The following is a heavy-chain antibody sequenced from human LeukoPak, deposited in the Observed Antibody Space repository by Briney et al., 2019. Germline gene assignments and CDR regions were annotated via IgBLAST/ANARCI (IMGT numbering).Heavy chain of an antibody. CDR2: INPDGSVT. CDR1: GMNLNTYW. Sequence: GGSLRLSCLASGMNLNTYWMHWVRQVPGKGPTWVSRINPDGSVTWDADSVRGRFTISRDDAKNTLYLQMNSLRVEDTALYYCAREAPANGERYFVSWGQGTLVTVSS. CDR3: AREAPANGERYFVS. J-gene: IGHJ4*02. V-gene: IGHV3-74*01. D-gene: IGHD3-9*01.